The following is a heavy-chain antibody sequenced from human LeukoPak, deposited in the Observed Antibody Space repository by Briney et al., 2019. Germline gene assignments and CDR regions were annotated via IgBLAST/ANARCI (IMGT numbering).Heavy chain of an antibody. CDR3: AREGDDFWGGYSHGPFDY. J-gene: IGHJ4*02. D-gene: IGHD3-3*01. CDR1: GFTFSSYA. V-gene: IGHV3-30-3*01. Sequence: PGGSLRLSCAASGFTFSSYAMHWVRQAPGKGLEWVAVISYDGSNKYYADSVKGRFTISRDNSKNTLYLQMNSLRAEDTAVYYCAREGDDFWGGYSHGPFDYWGQGTLVTVSS. CDR2: ISYDGSNK.